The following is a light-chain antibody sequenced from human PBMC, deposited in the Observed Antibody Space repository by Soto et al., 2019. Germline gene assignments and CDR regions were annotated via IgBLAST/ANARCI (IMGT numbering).Light chain of an antibody. V-gene: IGKV3-20*01. J-gene: IGKJ1*01. CDR2: GAS. CDR1: QTISRSY. Sequence: EIVLRQSPGTLSLSPGERASLSCRASQTISRSYLAWYQQKPGQAPRLLIYGASSRATGIPDRFSGRDSGTDFTLTISRLEPEDFAVYFCQHYGSSPQTFGQGTRWIS. CDR3: QHYGSSPQT.